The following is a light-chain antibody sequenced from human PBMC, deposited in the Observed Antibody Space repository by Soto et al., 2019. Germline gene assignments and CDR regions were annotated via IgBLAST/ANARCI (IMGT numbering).Light chain of an antibody. CDR3: AAWDDSLNGHVV. CDR2: NDN. Sequence: QSVLTRPPSAPGTPGQRVTISCSGSSSNIGSNTVNWYQQITGTAPKLLIYNDNQRPSGVPDRFSGSKSGTSGSLAISGLQSEDEGDYYCAAWDDSLNGHVVFGGGTKVTVL. CDR1: SSNIGSNT. V-gene: IGLV1-44*01. J-gene: IGLJ2*01.